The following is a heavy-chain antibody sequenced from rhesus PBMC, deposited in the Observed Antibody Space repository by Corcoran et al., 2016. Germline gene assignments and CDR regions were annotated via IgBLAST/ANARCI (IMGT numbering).Heavy chain of an antibody. CDR1: GGSISNSY. V-gene: IGHV4-169*01. J-gene: IGHJ4*01. D-gene: IGHD3-28*01. Sequence: QLQLQESGPGPVKPSETLSVTCAVSGGSISNSYWSWIRQAPGKGLEGIGYIYGNGTSTNHNPSPKSRVPLSVDTSKNQLSLKLSSVTAADTAIYYCARGYYYGSGYYGGFDYWGQGVLVTVSS. CDR2: IYGNGTST. CDR3: ARGYYYGSGYYGGFDY.